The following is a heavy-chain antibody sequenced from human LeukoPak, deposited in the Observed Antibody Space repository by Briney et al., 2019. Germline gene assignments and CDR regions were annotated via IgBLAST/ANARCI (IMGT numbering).Heavy chain of an antibody. V-gene: IGHV3-23*01. J-gene: IGHJ4*02. D-gene: IGHD3-22*01. CDR1: GFTFTTYA. CDR2: IGGRGDST. Sequence: GGSLRLSCSASGFTFTTYAMNWVRQAPGKGLEWVSGIGGRGDSTYYADSVKGRFTISRDNSKNTLYLQMNNLRVEDTGVFYCAKGSSSFFYDSSGYYDLTFDYWGQGTLVTVSS. CDR3: AKGSSSFFYDSSGYYDLTFDY.